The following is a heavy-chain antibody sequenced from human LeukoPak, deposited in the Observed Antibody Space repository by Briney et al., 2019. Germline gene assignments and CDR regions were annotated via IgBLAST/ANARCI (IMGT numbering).Heavy chain of an antibody. CDR2: IIPIFGTA. CDR3: AREDQSESETATSGFDY. Sequence: SVKVSCKASGGTFSSYAISWVRQAPGQGLEWMGGIIPIFGTANYAQKFQGRVTITADESTSTAYMELSSLRSEDTAVYYCAREDQSESETATSGFDYWGQGTLVTVSS. V-gene: IGHV1-69*01. CDR1: GGTFSSYA. J-gene: IGHJ4*02. D-gene: IGHD5-24*01.